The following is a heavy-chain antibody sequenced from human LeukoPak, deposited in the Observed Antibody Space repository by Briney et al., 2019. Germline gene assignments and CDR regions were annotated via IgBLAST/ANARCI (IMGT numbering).Heavy chain of an antibody. CDR1: GFTVSLSY. V-gene: IGHV3-53*01. Sequence: GGSLRLSCAASGFTVSLSYMSWVRQAPGRGLEWVSMIHSAGSTYYAASVRGRFTISRDNSKATLFLQMNSLKADDTAVYFCARVIRSGNYYFDYWGQGTLVTVS. CDR2: IHSAGST. J-gene: IGHJ4*02. D-gene: IGHD6-25*01. CDR3: ARVIRSGNYYFDY.